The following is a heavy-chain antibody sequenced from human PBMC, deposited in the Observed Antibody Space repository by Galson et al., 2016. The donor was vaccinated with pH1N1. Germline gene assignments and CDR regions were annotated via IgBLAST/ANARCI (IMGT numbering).Heavy chain of an antibody. V-gene: IGHV1-69*13. CDR2: IIPIFGTS. D-gene: IGHD3-22*01. CDR3: AREDYYDTDLSDWYFDL. Sequence: SVKVSCKASGGTFGSYGINWVRQAPGQGLEWMGGIIPIFGTSKYAQKFQGRVTITADESTTTAYMELSRLISEDTAVYYCAREDYYDTDLSDWYFDLWGRGTLVTVSS. CDR1: GGTFGSYG. J-gene: IGHJ2*01.